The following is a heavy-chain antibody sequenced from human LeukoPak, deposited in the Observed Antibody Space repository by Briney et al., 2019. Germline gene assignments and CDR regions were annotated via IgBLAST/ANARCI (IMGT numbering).Heavy chain of an antibody. D-gene: IGHD3-3*01. CDR2: ISSSSSTI. J-gene: IGHJ6*02. CDR1: GFTFSSYS. Sequence: GGSLSLSCAASGFTFSSYSMNWVRQAPGKGREWVSYISSSSSTIYYADYVKGRFTIYRDNAKNSLYLQMNSLRDEDTAVYYCARDLKSYDFWSAYGMDVWGQGTTVTVSS. V-gene: IGHV3-48*02. CDR3: ARDLKSYDFWSAYGMDV.